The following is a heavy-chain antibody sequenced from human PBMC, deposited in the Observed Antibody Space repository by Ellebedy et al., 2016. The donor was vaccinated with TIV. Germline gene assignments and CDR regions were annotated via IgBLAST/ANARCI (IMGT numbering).Heavy chain of an antibody. V-gene: IGHV3-30-3*01. D-gene: IGHD3-22*01. CDR3: AREDYYPNSGYSLPFDY. CDR2: ISYDGSNK. CDR1: GFSFSSHA. Sequence: GGSLRLSXAASGFSFSSHAMHWVRQAPGKGLEWVAVISYDGSNKYYADSVKGRFTISRDNSKNTLYLQMNSLSSEDTAVYYCAREDYYPNSGYSLPFDYWGQGTLVTVSS. J-gene: IGHJ4*02.